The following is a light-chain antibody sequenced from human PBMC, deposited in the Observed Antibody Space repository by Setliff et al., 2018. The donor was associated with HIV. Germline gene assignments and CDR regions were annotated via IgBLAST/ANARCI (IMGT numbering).Light chain of an antibody. CDR1: SSNIGNNA. Sequence: QSVLTQPPSVSEAPRQRVTISCSGSSSNIGNNAVNWYRQLPGKGPKLLIYYDDLLPSGVSDRFSGSKSGTSASLAISGLQSDDEADYYCAAWDDSLSVFVFGTGTKVTVL. V-gene: IGLV1-36*01. CDR2: YDD. CDR3: AAWDDSLSVFV. J-gene: IGLJ1*01.